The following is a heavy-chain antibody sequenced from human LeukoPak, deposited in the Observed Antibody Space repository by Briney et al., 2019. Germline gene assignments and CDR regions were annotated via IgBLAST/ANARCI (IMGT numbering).Heavy chain of an antibody. CDR1: GFTFSSYS. D-gene: IGHD3-22*01. V-gene: IGHV3-48*01. Sequence: GGSLRLSCAASGFTFSSYSMNWVRQAPGKGLEWVSYISSSSSTIYYVDSVKGRFTISRDNAKNSLYLQMNSLRSEDTAVYYCAGTNYYDSSGYYFSFDFWGQGTLVSVSS. CDR3: AGTNYYDSSGYYFSFDF. J-gene: IGHJ4*02. CDR2: ISSSSSTI.